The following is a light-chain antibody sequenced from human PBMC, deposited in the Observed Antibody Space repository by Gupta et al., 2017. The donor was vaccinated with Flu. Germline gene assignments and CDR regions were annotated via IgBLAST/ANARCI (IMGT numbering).Light chain of an antibody. Sequence: GDSLRNSLASWYQQKPGQAPVLVIYAQNIRPSGIPDRFSGSSSGNTASLTITGAQAEDEADYYCNSRDSTDNHQAVFGGGTKLTVL. CDR1: SLRNSL. CDR2: AQN. J-gene: IGLJ2*01. V-gene: IGLV3-19*01. CDR3: NSRDSTDNHQAV.